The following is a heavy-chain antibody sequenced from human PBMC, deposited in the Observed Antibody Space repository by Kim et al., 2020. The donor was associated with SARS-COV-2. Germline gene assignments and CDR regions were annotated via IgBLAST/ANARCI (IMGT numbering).Heavy chain of an antibody. CDR3: AREGFDWLLWEDAANWFDP. CDR1: GGSFSGYY. V-gene: IGHV4-34*01. D-gene: IGHD3-9*01. J-gene: IGHJ5*02. Sequence: SETLSLTCAVYGGSFSGYYWSWIRQPPGKGLEWIGEINHSGSTNYNPSLKSRVTISVDTSKNQFSLKLSSVTAADTAVYYCAREGFDWLLWEDAANWFDPWGQGTLVTVSS. CDR2: INHSGST.